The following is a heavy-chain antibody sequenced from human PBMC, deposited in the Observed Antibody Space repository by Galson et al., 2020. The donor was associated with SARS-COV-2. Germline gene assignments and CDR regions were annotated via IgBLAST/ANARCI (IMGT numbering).Heavy chain of an antibody. Sequence: SVKVSCKTSGFSFTASAVQWVRQARGQRLEWIGWIVVGSAKTNYAQQFQERVTITRDMSTTTAYMELSSLRSEDTAIYYCAAFVGNNPAYWGQGTLVTVSS. CDR2: IVVGSAKT. V-gene: IGHV1-58*01. D-gene: IGHD1-26*01. CDR3: AAFVGNNPAY. CDR1: GFSFTASA. J-gene: IGHJ4*02.